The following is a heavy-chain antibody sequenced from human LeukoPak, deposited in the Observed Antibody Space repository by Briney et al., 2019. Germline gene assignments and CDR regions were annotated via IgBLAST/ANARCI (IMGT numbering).Heavy chain of an antibody. CDR2: VYTSGSP. V-gene: IGHV4-4*07. CDR3: ARESVAPDY. CDR1: GASISGYY. D-gene: IGHD4-23*01. Sequence: KPSETLSLTCTVSGASISGYYWNWIRQPAGKGLEWIGRVYTSGSPNYNPSLKSRLTMSVDTSKNQFSLKLSSVTAADTAVYYCARESVAPDYWGQGTPVTASS. J-gene: IGHJ4*02.